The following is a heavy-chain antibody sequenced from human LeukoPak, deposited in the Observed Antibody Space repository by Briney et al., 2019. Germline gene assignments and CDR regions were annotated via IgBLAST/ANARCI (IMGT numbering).Heavy chain of an antibody. V-gene: IGHV4-34*01. CDR3: ASTMKLELPRFDL. D-gene: IGHD1-7*01. CDR2: INHSGST. J-gene: IGHJ2*01. Sequence: SETLSLTCAVYGGSFSGYYWSWIRQPPGKGLEWIGEINHSGSTNYNPSLKSRVTISVDTSKNQFSLKPSSVTAADTAVYYCASTMKLELPRFDLWGRGTLVTVSS. CDR1: GGSFSGYY.